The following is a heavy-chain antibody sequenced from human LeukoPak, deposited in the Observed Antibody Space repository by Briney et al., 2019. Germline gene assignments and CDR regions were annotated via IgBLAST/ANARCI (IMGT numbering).Heavy chain of an antibody. D-gene: IGHD2-21*01. V-gene: IGHV3-20*04. CDR1: GFTFDDYG. CDR3: ARAYSYMDV. CDR2: TNWNGAST. Sequence: PGGSLRLSCAASGFTFDDYGMNWVRQAPGKGLEWVTGTNWNGASTGYAASVKGRFTISRDNAKNSLYLQMNNLRAEDTAVYYCARAYSYMDVWGKGTTVTVSS. J-gene: IGHJ6*03.